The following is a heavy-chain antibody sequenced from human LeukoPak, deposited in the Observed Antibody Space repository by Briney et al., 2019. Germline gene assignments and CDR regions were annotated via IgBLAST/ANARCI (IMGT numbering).Heavy chain of an antibody. CDR3: ARGRSGSRGWFDP. CDR1: GYTFTGYY. Sequence: ASVKVSCKASGYTFTGYYMHWVRQAPGQGLEWMEWINPNSGGTNYAQKFQGRVTMTRDTSISTAYMELSRLRSDDTAVYYCARGRSGSRGWFDPWGQGTLVTVSS. J-gene: IGHJ5*02. V-gene: IGHV1-2*02. D-gene: IGHD3-10*01. CDR2: INPNSGGT.